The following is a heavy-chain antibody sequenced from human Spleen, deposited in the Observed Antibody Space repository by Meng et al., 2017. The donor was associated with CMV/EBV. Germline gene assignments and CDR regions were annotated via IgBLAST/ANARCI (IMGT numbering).Heavy chain of an antibody. CDR2: INQDGSDK. CDR1: GFVCSRNW. CDR3: ARVYGGYDS. V-gene: IGHV3-7*01. D-gene: IGHD4-23*01. Sequence: LRLSCTASGFVCSRNWMTWVRQAAGEGLEWVANINQDGSDKYYVDSVKGRFTISRDNAKNSLYLQMDSLTVADTAIYYCARVYGGYDSWGQGVLVTVSS. J-gene: IGHJ4*02.